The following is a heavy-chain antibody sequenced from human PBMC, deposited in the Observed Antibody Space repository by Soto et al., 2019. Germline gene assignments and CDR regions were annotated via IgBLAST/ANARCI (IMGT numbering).Heavy chain of an antibody. CDR3: ARVSFLDLKELRFLEWLPYPRDYYYYYMDV. CDR2: MNPNSGNT. CDR1: GYTFTSYD. J-gene: IGHJ6*03. Sequence: GASVKVSCKASGYTFTSYDINWVRQATGQGLEWMGWMNPNSGNTGYAQKFQGRVTMTRNTSISTAYMELSSLRSEDTAVYYCARVSFLDLKELRFLEWLPYPRDYYYYYMDVWGKGTTVTVSS. V-gene: IGHV1-8*01. D-gene: IGHD3-3*01.